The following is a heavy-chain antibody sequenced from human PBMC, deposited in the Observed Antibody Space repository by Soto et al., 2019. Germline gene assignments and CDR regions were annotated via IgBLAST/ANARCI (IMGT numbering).Heavy chain of an antibody. D-gene: IGHD3-16*02. CDR1: RGSITSGDYY. J-gene: IGHJ2*01. CDR2: ISNSGST. CDR3: ARGYYDYVWGSYRPWFFDL. Sequence: QVQLQESGPGLVKPSQTLSLTCTVSRGSITSGDYYWIWIRQHPGKGLEWIGYISNSGSTNYNPSLKSLLTISQVTSQNQFSLKLSSVTAADTAVYYCARGYYDYVWGSYRPWFFDLWGRGTLVTVSS. V-gene: IGHV4-31*01.